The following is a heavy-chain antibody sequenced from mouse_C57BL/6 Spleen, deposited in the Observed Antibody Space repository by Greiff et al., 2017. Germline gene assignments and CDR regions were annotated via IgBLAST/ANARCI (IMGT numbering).Heavy chain of an antibody. V-gene: IGHV1-82*01. D-gene: IGHD2-1*01. CDR3: ARNPSYWYFDV. CDR1: GYAFSRSW. J-gene: IGHJ1*03. Sequence: VKLQQSGPELVKPGASVKISCKASGYAFSRSWMNWVKQRPGKGLEWIGRIYPGDGATNYNGKFKGKATLTADKSSSTAYMQLSSLTSEDSAVYFCARNPSYWYFDVWGTGTTVTVSS. CDR2: IYPGDGAT.